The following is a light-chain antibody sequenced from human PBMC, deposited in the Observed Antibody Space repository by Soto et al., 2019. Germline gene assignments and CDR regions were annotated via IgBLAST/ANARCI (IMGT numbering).Light chain of an antibody. CDR1: QTVSSSS. V-gene: IGKV3-20*01. Sequence: EIVLTQSPGTLSLSPGERATLSCRASQTVSSSSLAWYQQKPGQAPRLLIFGASTRAAGFPDRFSGSGSGTDLTITISRLEPEDFEVYYCQQYGSSPRTFGQGTKVDIK. CDR2: GAS. J-gene: IGKJ1*01. CDR3: QQYGSSPRT.